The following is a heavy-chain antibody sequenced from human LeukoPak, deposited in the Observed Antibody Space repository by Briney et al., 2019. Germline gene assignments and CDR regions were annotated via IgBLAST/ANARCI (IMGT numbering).Heavy chain of an antibody. V-gene: IGHV4-59*01. CDR3: ARSERYNSGWYAYFDY. J-gene: IGHJ4*02. CDR1: VGSISTYY. D-gene: IGHD6-19*01. Sequence: AETLSLTCTVSVGSISTYYWSWIRQPPGKGLEWIGYIYYSGSTNYNPSLKSRVTISVDTSKNQFSLNLSSVTAADTAVYYCARSERYNSGWYAYFDYWGQGTLFTVSS. CDR2: IYYSGST.